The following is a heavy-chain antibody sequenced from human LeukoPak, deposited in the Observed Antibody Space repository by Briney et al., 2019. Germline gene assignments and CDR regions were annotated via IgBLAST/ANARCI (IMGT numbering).Heavy chain of an antibody. CDR2: IYYSGST. D-gene: IGHD2-21*02. J-gene: IGHJ4*02. V-gene: IGHV4-39*07. CDR1: GGSISSSSYY. CDR3: ARGALAYCGGDCSTTFDR. Sequence: SETLSLTCTVSGGSISSSSYYWGWIRQPPGKGLEWTGSIYYSGSTYYNPSLKSRVTISVDTSKNQFSLKLSSVTAADTAAYYCARGALAYCGGDCSTTFDRWGQGTLVTVSS.